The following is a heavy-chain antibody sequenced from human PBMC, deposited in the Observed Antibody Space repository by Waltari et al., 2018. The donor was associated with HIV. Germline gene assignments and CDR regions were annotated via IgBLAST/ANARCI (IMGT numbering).Heavy chain of an antibody. CDR2: IYSGGST. CDR3: ARDWAHSSSWSRYYYHGMDV. Sequence: EVQLVESGGGLVQPGGSLRLSWAASGFTVSSNYMSWVGQAPGKGLEWVSVIYSGGSTYYADSVKGRFTISRDNSKNTLYLQMNSLRAEDTAVYYCARDWAHSSSWSRYYYHGMDVWGQGTTVTVSS. CDR1: GFTVSSNY. D-gene: IGHD6-13*01. J-gene: IGHJ6*02. V-gene: IGHV3-66*01.